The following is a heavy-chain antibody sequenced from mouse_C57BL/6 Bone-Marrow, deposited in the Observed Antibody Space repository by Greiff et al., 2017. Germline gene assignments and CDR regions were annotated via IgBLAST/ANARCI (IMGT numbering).Heavy chain of an antibody. J-gene: IGHJ2*01. CDR1: GYTFTSYW. CDR2: IDPSDSYT. V-gene: IGHV1-59*01. Sequence: VQLKQPGAELVRPGTSVKLSCKASGYTFTSYWMHWVKQRPGQGLEWIGVIDPSDSYTNYNQKFKGKATLTVDTSSSTAYMQLSSLTSEDSAVYYCARDGYYDYFDYWGQGTTLTVS. D-gene: IGHD2-3*01. CDR3: ARDGYYDYFDY.